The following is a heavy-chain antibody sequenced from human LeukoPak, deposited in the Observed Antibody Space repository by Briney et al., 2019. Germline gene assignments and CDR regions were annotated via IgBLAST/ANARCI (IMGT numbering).Heavy chain of an antibody. Sequence: GESLRLSCAASGFTFDDYGMSWVRQAPGKGLEWVSGINWNGGSTGYADSVEGRFTISRDNAKNSLYLQVNSLRAEDTALYYCARVDQQLSFSDYFDNWGQGTLVTVSS. D-gene: IGHD6-13*01. CDR2: INWNGGST. CDR3: ARVDQQLSFSDYFDN. J-gene: IGHJ4*02. V-gene: IGHV3-20*04. CDR1: GFTFDDYG.